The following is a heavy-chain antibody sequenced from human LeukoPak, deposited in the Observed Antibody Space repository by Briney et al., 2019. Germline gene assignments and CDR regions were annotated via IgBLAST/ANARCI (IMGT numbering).Heavy chain of an antibody. CDR1: GGSISNSNW. J-gene: IGHJ4*02. CDR2: IYHSGST. D-gene: IGHD5-12*01. Sequence: SETLSLTCAVSGGSISNSNWWSWVRQPPGKGLEWIGEIYHSGSTNYNPSLKSRVTISVDKSKNHFSLKLNSVTAADTAVYYCARRTVATMASDYWGRGTLVTVSS. CDR3: ARRTVATMASDY. V-gene: IGHV4-4*02.